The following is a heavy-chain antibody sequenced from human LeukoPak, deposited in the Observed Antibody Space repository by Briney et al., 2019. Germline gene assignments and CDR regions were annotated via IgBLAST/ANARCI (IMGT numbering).Heavy chain of an antibody. CDR3: AGHHPRNTVDF. CDR1: GGSFSGYS. V-gene: IGHV4-34*01. J-gene: IGHJ4*02. CDR2: INHSGST. Sequence: TETLSLTCAVYGGSFSGYSWSWIRQPPGKGLEWIGEINHSGSTNYNPSLKSRVTISLDTSKNQFSLKLTSVTAADTAVYYCAGHHPRNTVDFWGQGTLVTVSS. D-gene: IGHD2/OR15-2a*01.